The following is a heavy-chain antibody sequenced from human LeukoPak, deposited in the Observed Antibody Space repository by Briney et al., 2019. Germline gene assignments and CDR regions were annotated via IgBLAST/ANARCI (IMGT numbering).Heavy chain of an antibody. J-gene: IGHJ4*02. Sequence: ASVKVSCKASGYTFTSYGISWVRQAPGQGLEWMGWINVYNGKTNYAQKLQGRVTMTTDTSTSTAYMELRSLTSDDTAVYYCARSADIAIVPTDYWGQGTLVTVSS. CDR3: ARSADIAIVPTDY. D-gene: IGHD2-2*01. CDR2: INVYNGKT. V-gene: IGHV1-18*01. CDR1: GYTFTSYG.